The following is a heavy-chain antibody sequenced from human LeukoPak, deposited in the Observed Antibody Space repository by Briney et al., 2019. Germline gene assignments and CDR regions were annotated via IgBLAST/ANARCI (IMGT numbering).Heavy chain of an antibody. CDR3: ARGIAVAGYGIDY. J-gene: IGHJ4*02. CDR1: GGSISSGSYY. Sequence: RSETLSLTCTVSGGSISSGSYYWSWIRQPAGKGLEWIGRIYTSGSTNYNPSLKSRVTISVDTSKNQFPLKLSSVTAADTAVYYCARGIAVAGYGIDYWGQGTLVTVSS. CDR2: IYTSGST. D-gene: IGHD6-19*01. V-gene: IGHV4-61*02.